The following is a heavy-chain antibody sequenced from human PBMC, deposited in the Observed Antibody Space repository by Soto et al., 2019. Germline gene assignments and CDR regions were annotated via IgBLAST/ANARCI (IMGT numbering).Heavy chain of an antibody. Sequence: GASVKVSCKASGYTFTGYYMHWVRQAPGQGLEWMGWINPNSGGTNYAQKFQGWVTMTRNTSISTAYMELSSLRSEDTAVYYCARYSTDYDILTGYYVDAFDIWGQGTMVTVSS. J-gene: IGHJ3*02. D-gene: IGHD3-9*01. CDR3: ARYSTDYDILTGYYVDAFDI. V-gene: IGHV1-2*04. CDR1: GYTFTGYY. CDR2: INPNSGGT.